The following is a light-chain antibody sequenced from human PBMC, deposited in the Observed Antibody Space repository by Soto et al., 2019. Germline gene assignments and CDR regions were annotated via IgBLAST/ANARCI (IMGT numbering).Light chain of an antibody. CDR1: QSVSSN. V-gene: IGKV3-15*01. CDR3: QQYNNWPST. Sequence: EIVMTQSLATLSVSPGERAALSCRASQSVSSNFAWYQQKPGQAPRLLIYGASTRATGIPARFSGSGSGTDITLTISSLRSEDFAVYYCQQYNNWPSTFGQGTKLEIK. J-gene: IGKJ2*01. CDR2: GAS.